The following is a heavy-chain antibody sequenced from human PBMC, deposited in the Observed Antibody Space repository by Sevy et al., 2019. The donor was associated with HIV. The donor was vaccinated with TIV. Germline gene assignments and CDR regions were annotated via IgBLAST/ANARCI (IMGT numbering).Heavy chain of an antibody. CDR1: GFTFNKYS. J-gene: IGHJ4*02. D-gene: IGHD2-8*01. CDR2: LSFGCGQI. V-gene: IGHV3-23*01. CDR3: AREGCTRPHDF. Sequence: GGSLRLSCVASGFTFNKYSMSWVRQAPGKGLERVSTLSFGCGQINYADSVKGRFSISRDDSKNTLYLQMNSLRAEDTAVYYCAREGCTRPHDFWGQGTLVTVSS.